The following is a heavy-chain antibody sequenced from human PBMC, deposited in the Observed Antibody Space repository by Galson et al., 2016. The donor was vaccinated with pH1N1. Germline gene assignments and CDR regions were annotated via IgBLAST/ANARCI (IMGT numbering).Heavy chain of an antibody. V-gene: IGHV4-4*02. CDR3: VGGGYSYDLDYHFGMDV. CDR1: GGSISIINW. CDR2: IYQRGNT. J-gene: IGHJ6*02. D-gene: IGHD5-18*01. Sequence: SETLPLTCAVSGGSISIINWWSWVRQPPGKGLEWIGEIYQRGNTNYNPSLKSRVTISLDNSKNQFSLRLSSVTAADTAVYYCVGGGYSYDLDYHFGMDVWGQGTTVTVSS.